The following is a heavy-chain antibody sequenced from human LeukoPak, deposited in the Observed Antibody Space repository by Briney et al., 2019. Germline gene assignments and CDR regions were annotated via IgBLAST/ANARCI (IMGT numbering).Heavy chain of an antibody. V-gene: IGHV3-23*01. D-gene: IGHD2-21*02. CDR1: GFTFNNYA. J-gene: IGHJ3*02. Sequence: GGSLRLSCAASGFTFNNYAMNWVRQAPGKRLEWVSALSGSGDSTYYADSVKGRFTISRDNSKNTLYLQMNSLRAEDTAVYYCAKAYCGGDCYPGAFDIWGQGTMVTVSS. CDR3: AKAYCGGDCYPGAFDI. CDR2: LSGSGDST.